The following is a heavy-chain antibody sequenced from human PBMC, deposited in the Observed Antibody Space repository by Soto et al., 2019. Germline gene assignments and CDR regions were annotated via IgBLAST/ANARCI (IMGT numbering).Heavy chain of an antibody. Sequence: GESLKISCKGSGYSFSSYWIAWVRQMPGKGLEWMGTIYPGDSDTRYSPSFQGQVTISADKSVNTAYLQWSSLKASDTAIYYCARPEGGLIAAFDVWGQGTMVTVSS. CDR2: IYPGDSDT. V-gene: IGHV5-51*01. CDR3: ARPEGGLIAAFDV. CDR1: GYSFSSYW. J-gene: IGHJ3*01. D-gene: IGHD2-21*01.